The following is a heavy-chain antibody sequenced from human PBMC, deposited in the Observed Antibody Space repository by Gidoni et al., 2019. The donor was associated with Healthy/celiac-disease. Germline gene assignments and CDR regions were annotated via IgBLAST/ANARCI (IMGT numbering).Heavy chain of an antibody. V-gene: IGHV3-30*18. Sequence: QVQLVESGGGVVQPGRSLRLSCAASGFTFSSYGMHWVRQAPGKGLEWVAVISYDGSNKYYADFVKGRFTISRDNSKNTLYLQMNSLRAEDTAVYYCAKDVAARTYYYYGMDVWGQGTTVTVSS. CDR1: GFTFSSYG. CDR2: ISYDGSNK. CDR3: AKDVAARTYYYYGMDV. D-gene: IGHD1-26*01. J-gene: IGHJ6*02.